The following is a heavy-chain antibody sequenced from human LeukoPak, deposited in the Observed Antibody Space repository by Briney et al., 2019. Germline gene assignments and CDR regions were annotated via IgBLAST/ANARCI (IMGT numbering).Heavy chain of an antibody. Sequence: HPGGSLRLSFAVSGFTFRSYAMHWVRQAPGKGLEWVAVISYDGSNKYYADSVKGRFTISRDNSKNTLHLQMNSLRAEDTAVYYCARDGRNYYGSGSTGGKLDYWGQGTLVTVSS. CDR1: GFTFRSYA. J-gene: IGHJ4*02. CDR3: ARDGRNYYGSGSTGGKLDY. D-gene: IGHD3-10*01. CDR2: ISYDGSNK. V-gene: IGHV3-30*04.